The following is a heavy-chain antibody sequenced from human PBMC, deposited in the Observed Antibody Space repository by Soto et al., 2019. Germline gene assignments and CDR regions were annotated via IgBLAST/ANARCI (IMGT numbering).Heavy chain of an antibody. CDR3: ARDRGRGRGYNWFDP. CDR1: GGTFSSYA. J-gene: IGHJ5*02. D-gene: IGHD3-10*01. V-gene: IGHV1-69*12. Sequence: QVQLVQSGAEVKKPGSSVKVSCKASGGTFSSYAISWVRQAPGQGLEWMGGIIPIFGTANYAQKFQGRVTITADESTSPGYMELSSLRAEDTAVYYCARDRGRGRGYNWFDPWGQGTLVTVSS. CDR2: IIPIFGTA.